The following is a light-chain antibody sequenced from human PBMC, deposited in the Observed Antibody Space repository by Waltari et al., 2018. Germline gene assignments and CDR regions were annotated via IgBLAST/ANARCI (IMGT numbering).Light chain of an antibody. V-gene: IGLV2-14*03. CDR1: SSDVGGYNS. Sequence: QSALTQPASVSGSPGQSITISCTGTSSDVGGYNSVSWYQDHPGQAPKVIIYDVSDRPSVIAERFSDSKSGNTASLTISGLQAEDEADYYCSSQSSDNVVLFGGGTKLTVL. CDR3: SSQSSDNVVL. J-gene: IGLJ2*01. CDR2: DVS.